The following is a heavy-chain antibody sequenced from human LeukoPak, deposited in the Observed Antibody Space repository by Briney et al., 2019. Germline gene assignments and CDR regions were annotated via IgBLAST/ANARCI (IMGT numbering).Heavy chain of an antibody. CDR3: SKLAYCGGDCFKWFFDL. J-gene: IGHJ2*01. V-gene: IGHV3-23*01. Sequence: GGSLRLSCAASGFTFSSYAMSWVRQAPGKGLEWVSGISGSGGSTYYADSVKGRSTISRDNSKNTLYLQMDSLRAEDMAAYFCSKLAYCGGDCFKWFFDLWGRGTLVTVSS. D-gene: IGHD2-21*02. CDR2: ISGSGGST. CDR1: GFTFSSYA.